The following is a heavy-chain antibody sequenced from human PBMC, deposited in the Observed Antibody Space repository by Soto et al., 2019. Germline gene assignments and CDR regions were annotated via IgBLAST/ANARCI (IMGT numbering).Heavy chain of an antibody. Sequence: QVQLVESGGGVVQPGRSLRLSCAASGFTFSSYAMHWVRQAPGKGLEWVAVISYDGSNKYYADSVKGRFTISRDNSKNTLYLQMNSLRAEDTAVYYCAPWARYWGQGTLVTVSS. CDR1: GFTFSSYA. CDR3: APWARY. CDR2: ISYDGSNK. D-gene: IGHD7-27*01. V-gene: IGHV3-30-3*01. J-gene: IGHJ4*02.